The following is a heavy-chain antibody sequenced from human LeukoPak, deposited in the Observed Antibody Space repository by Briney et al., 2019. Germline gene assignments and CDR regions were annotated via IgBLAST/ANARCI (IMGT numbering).Heavy chain of an antibody. CDR1: GGSISSYY. Sequence: SETLSLTCTVSGGSISSYYWNWIRQPPGKGLEWIGYIYYSGRTNYNPSLKSRVTMSIDTSKNQFSLKVSSVTAADTAVYYCASRQYCSSTSCYMGEGSWFDPWGQGTLVTVSS. CDR3: ASRQYCSSTSCYMGEGSWFDP. J-gene: IGHJ5*02. CDR2: IYYSGRT. D-gene: IGHD2-2*02. V-gene: IGHV4-59*08.